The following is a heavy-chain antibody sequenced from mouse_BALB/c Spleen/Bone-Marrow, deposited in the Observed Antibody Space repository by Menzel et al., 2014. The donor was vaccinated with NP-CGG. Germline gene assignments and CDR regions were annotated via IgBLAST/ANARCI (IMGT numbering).Heavy chain of an antibody. CDR2: IYPGNSDT. V-gene: IGHV1-5*01. CDR3: TTLARNKFDY. CDR1: VYTFSNYW. J-gene: IGHJ2*01. Sequence: EVQLQQSGTVLARPGAAVKMSCKASVYTFSNYWMHWVKQRPGRGLEWIGTIYPGNSDTTYNQKFKGKAALTAVTSTSTAYMELSSLTNEDSAVYYCTTLARNKFDYWGQGTTLTVSS. D-gene: IGHD3-1*01.